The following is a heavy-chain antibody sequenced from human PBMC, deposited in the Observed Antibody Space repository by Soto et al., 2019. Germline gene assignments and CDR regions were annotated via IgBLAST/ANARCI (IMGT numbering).Heavy chain of an antibody. CDR1: GFTLSNYG. CDR3: AKDTYYD. D-gene: IGHD3-16*01. Sequence: EVQLLESGGGLVQPGGSLRLSCAASGFTLSNYGMTWVRQAPGKGLEWVSGISGSDGSTYYAVSVKGRFTIPRDNAKNTLFMQMNSLRVEDTALYYCAKDTYYDWGQGTLVTVSA. CDR2: ISGSDGST. V-gene: IGHV3-23*01. J-gene: IGHJ4*02.